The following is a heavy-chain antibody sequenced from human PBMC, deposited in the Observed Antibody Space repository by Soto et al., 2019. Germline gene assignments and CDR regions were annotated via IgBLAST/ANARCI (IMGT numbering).Heavy chain of an antibody. D-gene: IGHD6-13*01. CDR3: ARQTGYSSSCYPPTYYFDY. J-gene: IGHJ4*02. V-gene: IGHV4-39*01. CDR1: GGSISSSSYY. Sequence: QLQLQESGPGLVKPSETLSLTCTVSGGSISSSSYYWGWIRQPPGKGLEWIGSIYNSGSTYYNPSLKSRATISVDTSKNQFSLELSSVTAADTAVYYCARQTGYSSSCYPPTYYFDYWGQGTLVTVSS. CDR2: IYNSGST.